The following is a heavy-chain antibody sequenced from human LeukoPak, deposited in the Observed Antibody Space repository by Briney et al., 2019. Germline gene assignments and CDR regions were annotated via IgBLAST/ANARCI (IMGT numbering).Heavy chain of an antibody. Sequence: PGRSLRLSCAASGFTFSRHGMHWVRQAPGKGLEWVAVISFDRSNKFYTDSVKGRFTTSRDDSKNTLYLQMDSLRAEDTAVYYCARDLAVDTAMVKNCFDPWGQGTLVTVSS. CDR1: GFTFSRHG. CDR2: ISFDRSNK. CDR3: ARDLAVDTAMVKNCFDP. D-gene: IGHD5-18*01. J-gene: IGHJ5*02. V-gene: IGHV3-30*03.